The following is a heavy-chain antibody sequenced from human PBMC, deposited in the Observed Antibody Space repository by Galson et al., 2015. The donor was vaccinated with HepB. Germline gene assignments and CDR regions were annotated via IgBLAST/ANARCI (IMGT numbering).Heavy chain of an antibody. Sequence: PALVKPTQTLTLTCTFSGFSLSTSGMCVSWIRQPPGKALEWLALIDWDDDKYYSTSLKTRLTISKDTSKNQVVLTMTNMDPVDTATYYCARIQEGIAAAGHFDYWGQGTLVTVSS. CDR1: GFSLSTSGMC. CDR3: ARIQEGIAAAGHFDY. CDR2: IDWDDDK. J-gene: IGHJ4*02. D-gene: IGHD6-13*01. V-gene: IGHV2-70*01.